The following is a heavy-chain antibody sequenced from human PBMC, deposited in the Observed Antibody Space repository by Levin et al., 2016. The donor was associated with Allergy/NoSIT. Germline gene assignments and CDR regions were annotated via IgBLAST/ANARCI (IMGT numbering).Heavy chain of an antibody. CDR1: GFSFESHA. Sequence: GESLKISCAASGFSFESHAMNWVRQAPGKGLEWVSGISNDAFLKKYADFVKGRFSISRDNSQKMVFLQMNSLRAEDTAMYYCAVDDMGTTEGYWGQGTLVTVSS. D-gene: IGHD7-27*01. CDR3: AVDDMGTTEGY. CDR2: ISNDAFLK. V-gene: IGHV3-23*01. J-gene: IGHJ4*02.